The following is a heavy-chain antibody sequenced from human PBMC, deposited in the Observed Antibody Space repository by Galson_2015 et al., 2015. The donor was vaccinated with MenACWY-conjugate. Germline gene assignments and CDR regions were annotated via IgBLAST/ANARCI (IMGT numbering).Heavy chain of an antibody. CDR1: GFTFNNYW. Sequence: SLRLSCAASGFTFNNYWMHWVHQPPGKGLEWISYIKADGSFSNYADSVKGRFTISTDNAKNMVYLQMDGLGDEDTAVYFCARDNNWSFDSWGQGTLVTVSP. CDR3: ARDNNWSFDS. CDR2: IKADGSFS. J-gene: IGHJ4*02. D-gene: IGHD1-1*01. V-gene: IGHV3-74*01.